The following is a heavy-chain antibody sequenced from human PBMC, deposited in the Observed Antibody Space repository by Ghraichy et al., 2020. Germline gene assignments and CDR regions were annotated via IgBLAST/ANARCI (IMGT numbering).Heavy chain of an antibody. D-gene: IGHD3/OR15-3a*01. Sequence: GGSLRLSCAASGLTFSSAWSSSVLPLLPLVPYWVARIKSKIDGGTTDYAAPVKGRFTISRDASKTKLYLQMTSLETEDTAVYYCTTDLGLWGMDV. CDR3: TTDLGLWGMDV. CDR2: IKSKIDGGTT. V-gene: IGHV3-15*01. J-gene: IGHJ6*01. CDR1: GLTFSSAW.